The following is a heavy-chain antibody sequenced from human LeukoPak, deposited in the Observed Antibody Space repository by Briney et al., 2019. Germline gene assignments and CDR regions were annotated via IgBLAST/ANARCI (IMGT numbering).Heavy chain of an antibody. CDR2: ITPDGSAT. CDR3: TRSGYYNGYDY. V-gene: IGHV3-74*03. Sequence: GGSLRLSCVASGFTFIGHWMHWVRQVPGKGLVAVSRITPDGSATTYADSVKGRFTISRDNAKNTLYLEMNSLTAEDTALYYCTRSGYYNGYDYWGQGTLVTVSS. D-gene: IGHD3-10*01. CDR1: GFTFIGHW. J-gene: IGHJ4*02.